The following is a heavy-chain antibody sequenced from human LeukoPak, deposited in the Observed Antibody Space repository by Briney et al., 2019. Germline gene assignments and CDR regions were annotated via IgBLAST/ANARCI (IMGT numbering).Heavy chain of an antibody. J-gene: IGHJ4*02. CDR1: GYTFTSYY. CDR3: ARDYYDSSGYEFEGPFY. Sequence: ASVKVSCKASGYTFTSYYMHWVRQAPGQGLEWMGIINPSGGSTSYAQKFQGRVTMTRDTSTSTVYMELSSLRSEDTAVYYCARDYYDSSGYEFEGPFYWGQGTLVTVSS. V-gene: IGHV1-46*01. CDR2: INPSGGST. D-gene: IGHD3-22*01.